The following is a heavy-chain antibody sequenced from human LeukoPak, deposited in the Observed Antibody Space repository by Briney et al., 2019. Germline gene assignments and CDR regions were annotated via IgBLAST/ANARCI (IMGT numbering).Heavy chain of an antibody. CDR1: GYSFTSYW. J-gene: IGHJ3*02. Sequence: GESLKISCKGSGYSFTSYWIGWVRQMPGKGLEWMGIIYPGDSDTRYSPSFQGQVTISADKSISTAYLQWSSLKASDTAMYYCARQRPGSGNYYDAFDIWGQGTMVTVSS. CDR2: IYPGDSDT. D-gene: IGHD3-10*01. V-gene: IGHV5-51*01. CDR3: ARQRPGSGNYYDAFDI.